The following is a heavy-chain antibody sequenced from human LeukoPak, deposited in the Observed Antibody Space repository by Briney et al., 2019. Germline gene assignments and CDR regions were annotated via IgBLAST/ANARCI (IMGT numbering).Heavy chain of an antibody. V-gene: IGHV7-4-1*02. CDR2: INTNTGNP. J-gene: IGHJ6*02. CDR3: ARGGYCSSTSCYGPLHYYYYGMDV. Sequence: ASVKVSCKASGYTFTSYAMNWVRQAPGQGLEWMGWINTNTGNPTYAQGFTGRFVFPLDTSVSTAYLQISSLKAEDTAIYYCARGGYCSSTSCYGPLHYYYYGMDVWGQGTTVTVSS. CDR1: GYTFTSYA. D-gene: IGHD2-2*01.